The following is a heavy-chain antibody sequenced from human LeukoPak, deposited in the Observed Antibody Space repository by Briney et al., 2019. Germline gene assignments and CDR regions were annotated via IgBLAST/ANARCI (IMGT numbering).Heavy chain of an antibody. CDR3: ARPIRYCSGGSCFADAFDI. CDR2: MNPNSGNT. Sequence: GASVKVSCKASGYTFTSYDINWVRQATGQGLEWMGWMNPNSGNTGYAQKFQGRVTMTRNTSISTAYMELSSLRSEDTAVYYCARPIRYCSGGSCFADAFDIWGQGTMVTVSS. J-gene: IGHJ3*02. CDR1: GYTFTSYD. V-gene: IGHV1-8*01. D-gene: IGHD2-15*01.